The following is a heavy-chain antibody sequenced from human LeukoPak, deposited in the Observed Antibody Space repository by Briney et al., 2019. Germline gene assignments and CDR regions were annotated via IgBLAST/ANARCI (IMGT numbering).Heavy chain of an antibody. CDR1: GFTFSSYG. J-gene: IGHJ4*02. D-gene: IGHD6-13*01. CDR2: ISYDGSNK. Sequence: PGGSLRLSCAASGFTFSSYGMHWVRQAPGKGLEWVAVISYDGSNKYYADSVKGRFTISRDNAKNSLYLQMNSLRAEDTAVYYCARGGSSSWANDYWGQGTLVTVSS. CDR3: ARGGSSSWANDY. V-gene: IGHV3-30*03.